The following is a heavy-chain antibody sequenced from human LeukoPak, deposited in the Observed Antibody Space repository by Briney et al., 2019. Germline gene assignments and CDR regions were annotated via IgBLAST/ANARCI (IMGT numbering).Heavy chain of an antibody. CDR1: SGSVSSGSYY. V-gene: IGHV4-61*01. CDR3: ARDYGDYIGGYFDY. D-gene: IGHD4-17*01. J-gene: IGHJ4*02. CDR2: IRYSGST. Sequence: PSETLSLTCTVSSGSVSSGSYYWSWIRQPPGKGLEWIAYIRYSGSTDYNPSLKSRVTISVDTSKNQFSLKLSSVTAADTAVYYCARDYGDYIGGYFDYWGQGTLVTVSS.